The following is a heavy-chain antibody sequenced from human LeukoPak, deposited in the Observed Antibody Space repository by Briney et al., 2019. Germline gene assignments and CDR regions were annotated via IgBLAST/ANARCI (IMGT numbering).Heavy chain of an antibody. CDR3: AKDSGSGYSSGWLTFDP. CDR1: GFTFDDYA. D-gene: IGHD6-19*01. J-gene: IGHJ5*02. Sequence: GRSLRLSCAASGFTFDDYAMHWVRQAPGKGLEWVSGISWNSGSIGYADSVKGRFTISRDNAKNSLYLQMNSLRAEDTALYYCAKDSGSGYSSGWLTFDPWAREPWSPSPQ. V-gene: IGHV3-9*01. CDR2: ISWNSGSI.